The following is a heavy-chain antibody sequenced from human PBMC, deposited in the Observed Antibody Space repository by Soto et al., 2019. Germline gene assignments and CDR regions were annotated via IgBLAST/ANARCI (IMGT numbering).Heavy chain of an antibody. J-gene: IGHJ4*02. V-gene: IGHV1-18*01. CDR3: ARIGVSSGHESPDFDS. CDR1: GYTFNFYG. D-gene: IGHD3-16*01. Sequence: ASVKVSCKASGYTFNFYGITWVRQAPGQGLEWMGWISGFNGNTNYAADLQGRVTMTTDPSTSTAYMELRGLRSDDTAVYYCARIGVSSGHESPDFDSWGQGTLVTVSS. CDR2: ISGFNGNT.